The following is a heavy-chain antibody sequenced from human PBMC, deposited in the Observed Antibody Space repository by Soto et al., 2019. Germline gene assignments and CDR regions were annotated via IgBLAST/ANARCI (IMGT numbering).Heavy chain of an antibody. V-gene: IGHV3-9*01. CDR1: GFTFADYG. Sequence: EVQLVESGGGLVQPGRSLRLSCAASGFTFADYGMHWVWQAPGKGLEWVSGITWNSGSIDYADSVKGRFTISRDNAKNSLYLQMNSLRAEDTALYYCAQDILWGGSEDYYYYGMDVWGQGTTVTVSS. CDR3: AQDILWGGSEDYYYYGMDV. CDR2: ITWNSGSI. D-gene: IGHD1-26*01. J-gene: IGHJ6*02.